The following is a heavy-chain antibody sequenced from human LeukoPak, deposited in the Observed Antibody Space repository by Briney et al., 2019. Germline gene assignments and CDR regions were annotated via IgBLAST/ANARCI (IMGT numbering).Heavy chain of an antibody. J-gene: IGHJ4*02. CDR1: GFTVSSNY. Sequence: GGSLRLSCAASGFTVSSNYMSWVRQAPGKGLEWVSVIYSGGSTYYADSVKGRFTISRDNSKNTLYLQMNSLRAEDTAVYYCARAGEVDDYGDYGGFDYWGQGTLVTVSS. CDR3: ARAGEVDDYGDYGGFDY. CDR2: IYSGGST. D-gene: IGHD4-17*01. V-gene: IGHV3-53*01.